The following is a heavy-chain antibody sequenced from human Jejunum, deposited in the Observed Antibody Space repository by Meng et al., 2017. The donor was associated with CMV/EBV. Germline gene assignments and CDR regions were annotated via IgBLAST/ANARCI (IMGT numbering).Heavy chain of an antibody. V-gene: IGHV3-23*01. CDR3: AKGSGWYAP. CDR2: ITDTGRAT. D-gene: IGHD6-19*01. J-gene: IGHJ5*02. CDR1: GFTFSNYA. Sequence: SWVAYGFTFSNYAMTWVRQAPGKGLEWVSAITDTGRATYYADSVKGRFTLSRDNSRNTLYLQMHSLRVEDTAIYYCAKGSGWYAPWGQGTLVTVSS.